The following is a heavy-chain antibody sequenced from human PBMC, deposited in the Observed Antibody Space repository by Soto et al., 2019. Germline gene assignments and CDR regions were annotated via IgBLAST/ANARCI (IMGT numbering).Heavy chain of an antibody. J-gene: IGHJ4*02. V-gene: IGHV4-61*08. CDR2: IYHRGSI. D-gene: IGHD2-8*01. CDR1: SGSVTSGDYY. Sequence: QVQLQESGPGLVKPSETLSLSCSVSSGSVTSGDYYWTWIRQPPGKGLEWIGYIYHRGSIDYSPSLRSRVTMSLDTSKNQFSLKLSSMTASDTAVYYCARGELCANGVCNHSFLLNYWGQGTLVTVSS. CDR3: ARGELCANGVCNHSFLLNY.